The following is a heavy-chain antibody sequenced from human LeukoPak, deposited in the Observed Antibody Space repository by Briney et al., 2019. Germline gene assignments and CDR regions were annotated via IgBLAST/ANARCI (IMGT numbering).Heavy chain of an antibody. CDR3: ARIHYYDSSGYDYYYYGMDV. CDR1: GYTFTSYG. D-gene: IGHD3-22*01. CDR2: ISAYNGNT. V-gene: IGHV1-18*01. J-gene: IGHJ6*02. Sequence: ASVKVSCKASGYTFTSYGISWVRQAPGQGLEWMGWISAYNGNTNYAQKLQGRVTMTTDTSTSTAHMELSSLRSEDTAVYYCARIHYYDSSGYDYYYYGMDVWGQGTTVTVSS.